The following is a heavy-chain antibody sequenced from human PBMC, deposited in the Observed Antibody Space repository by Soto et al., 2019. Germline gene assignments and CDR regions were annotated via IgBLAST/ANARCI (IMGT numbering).Heavy chain of an antibody. CDR1: GGTFSKYK. V-gene: IGHV1-69*12. CDR3: ARDCSSGGCFSDHHFYYGMDV. Sequence: QVQLVQSGAEVKKPGSSVRVSCKASGGTFSKYKITWVRQAPGQGLEWMGGIIPVFGTANYAQKFQGRVTITADESTSTAYMEVSSLRSDDTAVYYCARDCSSGGCFSDHHFYYGMDVWGQGTTVTVSS. D-gene: IGHD2-15*01. J-gene: IGHJ6*02. CDR2: IIPVFGTA.